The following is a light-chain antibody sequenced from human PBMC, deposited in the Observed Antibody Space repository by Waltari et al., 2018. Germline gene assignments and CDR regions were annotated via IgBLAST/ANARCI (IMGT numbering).Light chain of an antibody. CDR1: DIGSKS. Sequence: SYVPTQPPSVSVAPGKTASIPCWGDDIGSKSVHWFQQKPGQAPVLVIYYDNDRPSGIPERFSGSNSGNTATLTISRVEAGDEADYYCHLWDSSTVNWVFGGGTKLTVL. V-gene: IGLV3-21*04. CDR3: HLWDSSTVNWV. J-gene: IGLJ3*02. CDR2: YDN.